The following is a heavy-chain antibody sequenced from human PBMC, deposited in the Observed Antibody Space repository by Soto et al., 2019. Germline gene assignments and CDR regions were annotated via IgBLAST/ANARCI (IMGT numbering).Heavy chain of an antibody. CDR1: GFSFSNSW. Sequence: PGGSLRLSCAASGFSFSNSWMYWVRQAPGKGLVWVSRINEDGSMTSHADSVRGRFTISRDNSKNTLYLQMNSLRAEDTAVYYCAKSGRTSCYATYCPYYYGMDVWGQGTTVTVSS. CDR2: INEDGSMT. J-gene: IGHJ6*02. D-gene: IGHD2-2*01. CDR3: AKSGRTSCYATYCPYYYGMDV. V-gene: IGHV3-74*01.